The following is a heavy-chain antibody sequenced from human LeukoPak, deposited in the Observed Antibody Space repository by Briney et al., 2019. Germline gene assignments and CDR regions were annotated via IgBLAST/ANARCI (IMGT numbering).Heavy chain of an antibody. Sequence: TGGSLRLSCAASGITVSSNYMSWVRQAPGKGLEWVSIIYSGGGTYYADSVKGRFTISRDNSKNTLYLQMNSVRTEDTAVCYCVTGGNGYFDYWGQGTLVTVSS. D-gene: IGHD4-23*01. CDR3: VTGGNGYFDY. CDR1: GITVSSNY. V-gene: IGHV3-66*02. J-gene: IGHJ4*02. CDR2: IYSGGGT.